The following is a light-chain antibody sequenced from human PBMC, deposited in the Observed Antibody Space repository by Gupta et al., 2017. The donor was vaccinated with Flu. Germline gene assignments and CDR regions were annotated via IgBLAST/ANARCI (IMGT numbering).Light chain of an antibody. CDR3: QQRGNWPLT. Sequence: PPSLSLSRGDSATLSCRASQSIDTYLAWYQQKPGQAPRLLIFDSSNRAPGIPARFTGSGSSTHFTLTISGLEPEDFALYFCQQRGNWPLTFGGGTKVEIK. CDR1: QSIDTY. CDR2: DSS. J-gene: IGKJ4*01. V-gene: IGKV3-11*01.